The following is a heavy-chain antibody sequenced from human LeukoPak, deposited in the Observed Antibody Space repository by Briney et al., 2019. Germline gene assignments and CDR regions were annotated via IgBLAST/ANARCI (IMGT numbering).Heavy chain of an antibody. D-gene: IGHD2-2*01. CDR3: ATDCSSTSCFDY. CDR2: ISGSGGST. V-gene: IGHV3-23*01. J-gene: IGHJ4*02. CDR1: GFTFSSYA. Sequence: GGSLRLSCAASGFTFSSYAMSWVRQAPGKGLEGVSAISGSGGSTYYADSVKGRFTISRENSKNTLYLQMNSLRAEDTAVYYCATDCSSTSCFDYWGQGTLVTVSS.